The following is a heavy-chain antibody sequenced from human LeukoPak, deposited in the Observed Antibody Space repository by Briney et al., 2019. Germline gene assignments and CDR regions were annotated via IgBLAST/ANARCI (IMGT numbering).Heavy chain of an antibody. V-gene: IGHV3-53*01. D-gene: IGHD3-3*01. CDR3: AKDKRLFDFWSGYPPYYFDY. CDR1: GLTVSSNY. Sequence: GGSLRLSCAASGLTVSSNYMSWVRQAPGKGLAWGSVIYSGGSTYYADSVKGRFTISRDNSKNTLYLQMNSLRAEDTAVYYCAKDKRLFDFWSGYPPYYFDYWGQGTLVTVSS. CDR2: IYSGGST. J-gene: IGHJ4*02.